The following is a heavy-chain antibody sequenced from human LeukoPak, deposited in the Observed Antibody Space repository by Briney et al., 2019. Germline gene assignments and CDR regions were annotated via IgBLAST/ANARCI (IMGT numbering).Heavy chain of an antibody. CDR3: VAAAGVDY. CDR2: IYSGGST. J-gene: IGHJ4*02. CDR1: GFTFSNAW. D-gene: IGHD6-13*01. Sequence: TGGSLRLSCAASGFTFSNAWMSWVRQAPGKGLEWVSVIYSGGSTYYAGSVKGRFTISRHNSKNTLYLQMNSLRAEDTAVYYCVAAAGVDYWGQGTLVTVSS. V-gene: IGHV3-53*04.